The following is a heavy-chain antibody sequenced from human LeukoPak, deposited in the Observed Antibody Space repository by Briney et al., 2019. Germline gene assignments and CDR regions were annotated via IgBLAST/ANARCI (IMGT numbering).Heavy chain of an antibody. D-gene: IGHD3-22*01. V-gene: IGHV1-69*01. CDR3: ARVLGYYDSSGYPRVYNWFGP. Sequence: SVKVSCKASGGTFSSYAISWVRQAPGQGLEWMGGIIPIFGTANYAQKFQGRVTITADESTSTAYMELSSLRSEDTAVYYCARVLGYYDSSGYPRVYNWFGPWGQGTLVTVSS. CDR1: GGTFSSYA. J-gene: IGHJ5*02. CDR2: IIPIFGTA.